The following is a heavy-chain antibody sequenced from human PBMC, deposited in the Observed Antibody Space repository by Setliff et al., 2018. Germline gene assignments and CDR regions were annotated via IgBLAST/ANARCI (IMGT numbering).Heavy chain of an antibody. J-gene: IGHJ4*02. V-gene: IGHV4-59*01. CDR3: ARTRYGLGGRPY. CDR2: IYTSGST. Sequence: PSETLSLTCTVSGGSISSYYWSWIRQPPGKGLEWIGYIYTSGSTNYNPSLKSRVTISLDTPKNQFSLRLSSVTAVDTVVYYCARTRYGLGGRPYWGQGTLVTVSS. CDR1: GGSISSYY. D-gene: IGHD2-15*01.